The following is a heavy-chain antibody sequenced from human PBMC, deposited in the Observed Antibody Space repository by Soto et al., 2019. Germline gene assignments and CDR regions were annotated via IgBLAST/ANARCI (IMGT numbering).Heavy chain of an antibody. CDR2: MYYNGNI. CDR3: ARIALYSRAFDI. J-gene: IGHJ3*02. Sequence: PSETLSLTCTVSGGSSSSSDCNWGWIRQPPGKEPEWIGTMYYNGNIYFNPSLNSRVTISLDTSKNQLSLKLTSVTAADTAVYYCARIALYSRAFDIWGHGTMVTVSS. V-gene: IGHV4-39*01. CDR1: GGSSSSSDCN. D-gene: IGHD2-15*01.